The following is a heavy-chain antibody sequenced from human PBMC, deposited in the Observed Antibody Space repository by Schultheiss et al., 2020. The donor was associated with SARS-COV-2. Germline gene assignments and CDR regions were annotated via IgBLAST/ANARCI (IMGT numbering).Heavy chain of an antibody. V-gene: IGHV4-61*08. D-gene: IGHD2-8*01. CDR3: ARSKYGRKGSQFDP. CDR1: GGSISSGGYS. CDR2: LHYSGDT. J-gene: IGHJ5*02. Sequence: SETLSLTCVVSGGSISSGGYSWSWFRQPPGKGLEWIGYLHYSGDTNSNPSLKSRVITSVHTSKNQFSLKLSSVTAADTAIYYCARSKYGRKGSQFDPWGQGTLVTVSS.